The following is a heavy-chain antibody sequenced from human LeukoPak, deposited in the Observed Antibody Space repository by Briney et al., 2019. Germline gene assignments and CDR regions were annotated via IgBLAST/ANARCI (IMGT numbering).Heavy chain of an antibody. CDR3: ARDDILGGSFDP. CDR1: GYTFTRYY. V-gene: IGHV1-46*01. J-gene: IGHJ5*02. CDR2: ISPSGGST. Sequence: ASVKVSCKAFGYTFTRYYMHWVRQAPGQGPEWMGVISPSGGSTTYAQKFQGRVTLTRDMSTSTDYLELSSLRSEDTAVYYCARDDILGGSFDPWGQGTLVTVSS. D-gene: IGHD3-9*01.